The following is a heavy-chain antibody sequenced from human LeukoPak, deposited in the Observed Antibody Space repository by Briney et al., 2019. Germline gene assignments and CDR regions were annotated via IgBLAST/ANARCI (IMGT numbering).Heavy chain of an antibody. Sequence: GGSLRLSCAASGFTFSTFAMIWVRQPPGKGLEWVSYISSSGSTIYYADSVKGRFTISRDNAKNSLYLQMNSLRAEDTAVYYCAREGYYFDYWGQGTLVTVSS. CDR1: GFTFSTFA. V-gene: IGHV3-48*03. J-gene: IGHJ4*02. CDR2: ISSSGSTI. CDR3: AREGYYFDY.